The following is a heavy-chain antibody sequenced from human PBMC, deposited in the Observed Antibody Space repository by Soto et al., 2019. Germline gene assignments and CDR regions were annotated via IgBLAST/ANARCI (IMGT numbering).Heavy chain of an antibody. V-gene: IGHV1-2*02. CDR3: ERPPGYSSDWYYFDL. CDR2: ISPKSGGT. J-gene: IGHJ4*02. D-gene: IGHD6-19*01. Sequence: QLQLMQSGAAVKKTGASVKISCEASGYTFINYYMHWVRQSPGQGFEWMGRISPKSGGTNYGQKLQGRVSMTWTTSLKTASMELSRLMSEDAAVYFCERPPGYSSDWYYFDLWGQGTQVTVSS. CDR1: GYTFINYY.